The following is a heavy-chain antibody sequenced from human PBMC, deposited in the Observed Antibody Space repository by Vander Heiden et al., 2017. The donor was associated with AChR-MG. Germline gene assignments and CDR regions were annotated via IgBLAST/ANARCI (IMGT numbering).Heavy chain of an antibody. CDR2: INHSGST. V-gene: IGHV4-34*01. J-gene: IGHJ4*02. CDR3: ARLAPYYYDSSGYPHFDY. Sequence: QVQLQQWGAGLLKPSETLPLTCASHGGSFSGFYWSWIRQPPGKGLEWIGEINHSGSTNYNPSLKSRVTISVDTSKNQFSLKLSSVTAADTAVYYCARLAPYYYDSSGYPHFDYWGQGTLVTVSS. CDR1: GGSFSGFY. D-gene: IGHD3-22*01.